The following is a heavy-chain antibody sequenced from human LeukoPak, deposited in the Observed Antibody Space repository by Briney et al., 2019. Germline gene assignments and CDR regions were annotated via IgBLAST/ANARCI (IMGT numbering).Heavy chain of an antibody. Sequence: GASVKVSCKASGYTFTSYVISWVRQAPGQGLEWMGWITTYHGNTKYPQNFQGRVTMTTDTSTSTAYMELRSLRSDDTAVYYCARGSYGDHAFDYWGQGALVTVSP. V-gene: IGHV1-18*01. CDR2: ITTYHGNT. D-gene: IGHD4-17*01. CDR3: ARGSYGDHAFDY. CDR1: GYTFTSYV. J-gene: IGHJ4*02.